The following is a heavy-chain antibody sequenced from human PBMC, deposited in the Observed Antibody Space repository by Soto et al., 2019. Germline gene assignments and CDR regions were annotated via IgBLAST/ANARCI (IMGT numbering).Heavy chain of an antibody. J-gene: IGHJ4*02. Sequence: SETLSLTCTVSGGSISSYYWSWIRQPAGKGLEWIGRIFISGSTNYNPSLESRLTMSVDTSKNQFSLNLSSVTAADTAVYYCTSALLDYGDYYFDNWGQGTLVTVSS. CDR2: IFISGST. D-gene: IGHD4-17*01. CDR1: GGSISSYY. V-gene: IGHV4-4*07. CDR3: TSALLDYGDYYFDN.